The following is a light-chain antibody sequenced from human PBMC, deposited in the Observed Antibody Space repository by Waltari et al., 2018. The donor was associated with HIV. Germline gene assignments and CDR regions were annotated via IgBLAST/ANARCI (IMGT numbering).Light chain of an antibody. CDR3: STWDDNLNGPV. CDR1: TSNIRSNN. CDR2: DNN. V-gene: IGLV1-44*01. J-gene: IGLJ3*02. Sequence: QSALTQAPSASGTPGQRVDISCSGATSNIRSNNVNWYQHLPGAAPKLLIYDNNQRPSGIPDRFSGSKSGSSASLAITGLQSDDEADFYCSTWDDNLNGPVFGGGTRLTVL.